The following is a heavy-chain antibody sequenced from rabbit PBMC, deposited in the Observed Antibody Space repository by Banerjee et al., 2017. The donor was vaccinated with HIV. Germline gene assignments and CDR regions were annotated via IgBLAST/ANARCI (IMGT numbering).Heavy chain of an antibody. J-gene: IGHJ6*01. CDR3: ARDLAAVTGWNFGL. CDR2: IYAGSSGTT. D-gene: IGHD7-1*01. V-gene: IGHV1S45*01. CDR1: GFSFSSSYY. Sequence: QEQLEESGGDLVKPEGSLTLTCTASGFSFSSSYYMCWVRQAPGKGLEWIACIYAGSSGTTYYTNWAKGRFTVSKTSSTTVTLQMTSLTAADTATYFCARDLAAVTGWNFGLWGPGTLVTVS.